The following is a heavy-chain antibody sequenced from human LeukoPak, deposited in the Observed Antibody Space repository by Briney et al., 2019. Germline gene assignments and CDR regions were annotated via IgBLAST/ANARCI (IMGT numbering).Heavy chain of an antibody. D-gene: IGHD3-10*01. Sequence: ASVKVSCKASGYTFTGYYMHWVRQAPGQGLEWMGWIDPNSGGTNYAQKLQGRVTMTTDTSTSTAYMELRSLRSDDTAVYYCARRLPGSYSPFDYWGQGTLVTVSS. V-gene: IGHV1-2*02. CDR2: IDPNSGGT. CDR3: ARRLPGSYSPFDY. CDR1: GYTFTGYY. J-gene: IGHJ4*02.